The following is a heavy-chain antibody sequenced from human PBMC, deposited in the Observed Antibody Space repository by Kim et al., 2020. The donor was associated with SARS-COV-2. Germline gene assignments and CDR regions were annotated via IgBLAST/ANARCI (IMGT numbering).Heavy chain of an antibody. D-gene: IGHD3-10*01. CDR3: TTLFSGS. Sequence: DGTPPNYAAPVKGRFTISRDHSKNTLYLQMNILNTEVTAVYYCTTLFSGSWGQGTLVTVSS. V-gene: IGHV3-15*06. CDR2: DGTPP. J-gene: IGHJ4*02.